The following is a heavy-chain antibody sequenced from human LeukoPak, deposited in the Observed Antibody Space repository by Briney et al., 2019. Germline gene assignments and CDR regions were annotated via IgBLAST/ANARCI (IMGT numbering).Heavy chain of an antibody. CDR3: SRNGLVDFDY. CDR1: GFAFDDFA. CDR2: IRRRAYGGAA. V-gene: IGHV3-49*04. J-gene: IGHJ4*02. Sequence: GGSLRLSCTTSGFAFDDFAMSWVRQPAGKGLEGVGFIRRRAYGGAAEYAASVKGRFIISRDNSKGIAYLQMNSLKTEDTAVYYCSRNGLVDFDYWGQGSRVIVSP.